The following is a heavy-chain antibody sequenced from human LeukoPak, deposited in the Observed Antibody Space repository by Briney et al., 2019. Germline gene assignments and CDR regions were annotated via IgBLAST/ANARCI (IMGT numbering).Heavy chain of an antibody. CDR3: ARFFPSSGYFDY. CDR2: TYYSGST. J-gene: IGHJ4*02. V-gene: IGHV4-31*03. Sequence: PSQTLSLTCTVSGGSISSGGYYWSWIRQHPGKGLEWIGYTYYSGSTYYNPSLKSRVTISVDTSKNQFSLKLSSVTAADTAVYYCARFFPSSGYFDYWGQGTLVTVSS. D-gene: IGHD3-22*01. CDR1: GGSISSGGYY.